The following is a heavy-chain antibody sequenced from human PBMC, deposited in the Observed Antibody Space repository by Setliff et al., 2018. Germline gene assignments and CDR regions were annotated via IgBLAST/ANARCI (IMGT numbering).Heavy chain of an antibody. Sequence: ASVKVSCKASGFTLTSYPIHWVRQAPGQRLEWMGWINPDNGNRKYSQRFQGRVTITRDTSASTVFLELSTPRSEDTAVYYCTRDFLGATASFDIWGQGTMVTVSS. V-gene: IGHV1-3*01. CDR3: TRDFLGATASFDI. J-gene: IGHJ3*02. D-gene: IGHD3-3*01. CDR2: INPDNGNR. CDR1: GFTLTSYP.